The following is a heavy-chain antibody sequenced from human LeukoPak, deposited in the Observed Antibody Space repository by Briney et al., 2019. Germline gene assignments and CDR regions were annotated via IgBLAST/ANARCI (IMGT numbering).Heavy chain of an antibody. V-gene: IGHV3-7*01. J-gene: IGHJ3*02. Sequence: PGGTLRLSCAASGFTFSSYWMSWVRQAPGKGLEWVANIKQDGSEKYYVDSVKGRFTISRDNAKNSLYLQMNSLRAEDTAVYYCARDSLNREIRGGEVFAFDIWGQGTMVTVSS. CDR1: GFTFSSYW. D-gene: IGHD1-14*01. CDR3: ARDSLNREIRGGEVFAFDI. CDR2: IKQDGSEK.